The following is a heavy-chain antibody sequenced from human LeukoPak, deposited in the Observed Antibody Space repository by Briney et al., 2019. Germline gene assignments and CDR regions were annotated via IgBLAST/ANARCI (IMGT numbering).Heavy chain of an antibody. V-gene: IGHV3-21*01. CDR3: ARDDILTGALFGY. CDR2: ISSSSSYI. J-gene: IGHJ4*02. CDR1: GFTFSSYS. Sequence: GGSLRLSCAASGFTFSSYSMNWVRQAPGKELEWVSSISSSSSYIYYADSVKGRFTISRDNAKNSLYLQMNSLRDEDAAVYYCARDDILTGALFGYWGQGTLVTVSS. D-gene: IGHD3-9*01.